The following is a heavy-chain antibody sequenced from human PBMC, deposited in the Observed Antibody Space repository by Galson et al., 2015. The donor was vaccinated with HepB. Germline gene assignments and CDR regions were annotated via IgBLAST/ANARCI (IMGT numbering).Heavy chain of an antibody. J-gene: IGHJ4*02. V-gene: IGHV3-33*08. CDR2: IWYDGSNK. D-gene: IGHD2-21*02. CDR1: GFTFSSYG. CDR3: ARDWCGGDCYSHFDY. Sequence: SLRLSCAASGFTFSSYGMHWVRQAPGKGLEWVAVIWYDGSNKYYADSVKGRFTISRDNSKNTLYLQMNSLRAEDTAVYYCARDWCGGDCYSHFDYWGQGTLVTVSS.